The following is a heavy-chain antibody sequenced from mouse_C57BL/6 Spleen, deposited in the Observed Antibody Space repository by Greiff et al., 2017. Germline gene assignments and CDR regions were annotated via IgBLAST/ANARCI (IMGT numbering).Heavy chain of an antibody. D-gene: IGHD2-4*01. CDR1: GFSFNTYA. CDR3: VRHYDFYAMDY. J-gene: IGHJ4*01. Sequence: EVKLQESGGGLVQPKGSLKLSCAASGFSFNTYAMNWVRQAPGKGLEWVARIRSKSNNYATYYADSVKDRFTISRDDSESMLYLQMNNLKTEDTAMYYCVRHYDFYAMDYWGQGTSVTVSS. V-gene: IGHV10-1*01. CDR2: IRSKSNNYAT.